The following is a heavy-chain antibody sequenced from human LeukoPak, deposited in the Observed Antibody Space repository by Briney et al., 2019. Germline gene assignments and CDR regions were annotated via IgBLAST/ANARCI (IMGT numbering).Heavy chain of an antibody. Sequence: GASVKVSCKASGYTFTGYYMHWVRQAPGQGLEWMGWINPNSGGTNYAQKFQGRVTMTRDTSISTAYMELSRLRSDDTAVYYCARERGNDYGDTSYYYYYYMDVWGKGTTVTISS. CDR1: GYTFTGYY. J-gene: IGHJ6*03. CDR3: ARERGNDYGDTSYYYYYYMDV. CDR2: INPNSGGT. V-gene: IGHV1-2*02. D-gene: IGHD4-17*01.